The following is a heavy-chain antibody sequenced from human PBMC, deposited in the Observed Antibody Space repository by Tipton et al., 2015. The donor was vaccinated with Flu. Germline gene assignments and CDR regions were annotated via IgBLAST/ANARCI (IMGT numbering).Heavy chain of an antibody. CDR3: ARDSYCSSWTGGAFDI. J-gene: IGHJ3*02. D-gene: IGHD6-13*01. Sequence: TLSLTCTVSGGSISSSSYYWGWIRQPPGKGLEWIGNIYYSGSTYYNPSLKSRVTISVDTSKNQFSMKLSSVTAADTAVYYCARDSYCSSWTGGAFDIWGQGTMVTVSS. V-gene: IGHV4-39*07. CDR2: IYYSGST. CDR1: GGSISSSSYY.